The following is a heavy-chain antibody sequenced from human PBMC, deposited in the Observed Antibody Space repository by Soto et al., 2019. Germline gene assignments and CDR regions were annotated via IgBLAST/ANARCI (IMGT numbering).Heavy chain of an antibody. CDR3: TTRYYYGSGSYYIEYYYYYGMDV. V-gene: IGHV3-15*07. CDR1: GFTFSNAW. Sequence: GGSLRLSCAASGFTFSNAWMNWVRQAPGKGLEWVGRIKSKTDGGTTDYAAPVKGRFTISRDDSKNTLYLQMNSLKTEDTAVYYCTTRYYYGSGSYYIEYYYYYGMDVWGQGTTVTVSS. J-gene: IGHJ6*02. CDR2: IKSKTDGGTT. D-gene: IGHD3-10*01.